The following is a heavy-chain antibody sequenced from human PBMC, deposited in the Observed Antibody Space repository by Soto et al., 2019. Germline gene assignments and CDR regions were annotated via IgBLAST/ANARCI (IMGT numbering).Heavy chain of an antibody. V-gene: IGHV1-8*01. CDR1: GYTFTSYD. CDR2: MNPNSGNT. CDR3: AREKISWYDY. Sequence: ASVKVSCKASGYTFTSYDINWVRQATGQGLEWMGWMNPNSGNTDYAQKFQGRVTMTRNTSISTAYMELSSLRSEDTAVYYCAREKISWYDYWGQGTRVTVAS. J-gene: IGHJ4*02. D-gene: IGHD6-13*01.